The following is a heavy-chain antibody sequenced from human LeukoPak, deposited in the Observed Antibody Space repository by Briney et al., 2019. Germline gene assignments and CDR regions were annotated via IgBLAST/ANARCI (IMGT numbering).Heavy chain of an antibody. V-gene: IGHV3-74*01. CDR2: INTDGSSV. Sequence: GGSLRLSCAASGFTFSNYWMHWVRQAPGKGPLWVSRINTDGSSVSHADSVKGRFTISRDNAKDTLYLQMNSLRAEDTAVYYCARVNDIAVAGSPDYWGQGTLVTVSS. D-gene: IGHD6-19*01. CDR1: GFTFSNYW. J-gene: IGHJ4*02. CDR3: ARVNDIAVAGSPDY.